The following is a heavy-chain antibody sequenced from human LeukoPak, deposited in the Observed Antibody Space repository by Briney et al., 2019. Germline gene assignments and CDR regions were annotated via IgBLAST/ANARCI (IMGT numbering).Heavy chain of an antibody. CDR1: GGSISTSYYY. Sequence: TLSLTCTVSGGSISTSYYYWSWVRQPAGKGLEWIGRIYTTGSTNYNPSLNSRVTISLDTSKNQLSLKLNSVTAADTAVYYCAVLVTTIDSSTFLDYYYMDVWGKGTTVTVSS. D-gene: IGHD5-12*01. J-gene: IGHJ6*03. V-gene: IGHV4-61*02. CDR3: AVLVTTIDSSTFLDYYYMDV. CDR2: IYTTGST.